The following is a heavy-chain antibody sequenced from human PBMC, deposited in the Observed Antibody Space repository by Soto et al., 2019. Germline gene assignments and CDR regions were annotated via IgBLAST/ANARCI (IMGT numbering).Heavy chain of an antibody. CDR3: GRGEVDRYNWNYGIDY. Sequence: SETLSLTCTVSGGSISSYYLSWIRQPPGKGLEWIGYIYYSGNTNYNPSLKSRVTISVDTSKNQFSLKLSSVTAADTAAYYCGRGEVDRYNWNYGIDYWGQGTLVTVSS. CDR2: IYYSGNT. CDR1: GGSISSYY. V-gene: IGHV4-59*01. D-gene: IGHD1-7*01. J-gene: IGHJ4*02.